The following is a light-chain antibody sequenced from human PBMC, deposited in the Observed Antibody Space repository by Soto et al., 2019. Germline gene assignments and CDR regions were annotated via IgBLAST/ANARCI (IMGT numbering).Light chain of an antibody. J-gene: IGKJ1*01. V-gene: IGKV3-15*01. CDR1: HSVNSN. Sequence: IVMTQSPLSLPVTPGEPASISCRASHSVNSNLAWYQQKLCQAPRVLIYGASTRATGIPDRFSGSGSGTEFILTISSLQSEDFAVYYCQEYNTWPWTFGQGTKVDIK. CDR3: QEYNTWPWT. CDR2: GAS.